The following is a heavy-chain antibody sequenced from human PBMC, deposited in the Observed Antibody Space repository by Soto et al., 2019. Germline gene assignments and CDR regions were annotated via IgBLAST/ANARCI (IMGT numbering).Heavy chain of an antibody. CDR3: ARDREYSYGSPYYFDY. Sequence: QVQLVQSGAEVKKTGASVKVSCKASGYTFTSYYMHWVRQAPGQGLEWMGIINPSGGSTSYAQKFQGRVTMTRDTSTSTVYMELSSLRSEDTAVYYCARDREYSYGSPYYFDYWGQGTLVTVSS. CDR2: INPSGGST. D-gene: IGHD5-18*01. J-gene: IGHJ4*02. CDR1: GYTFTSYY. V-gene: IGHV1-46*01.